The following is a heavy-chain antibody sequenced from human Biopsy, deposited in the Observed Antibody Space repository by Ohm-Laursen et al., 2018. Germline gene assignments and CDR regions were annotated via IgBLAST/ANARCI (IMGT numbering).Heavy chain of an antibody. CDR1: GGTFTTYG. Sequence: SSVKVSCKASGGTFTTYGFNWVRQAPGQGLEWMGRIIPILGRPTYAQTFLGRVTITADSPTSTVDMELTSLTSDDTAVYFCAREAIGYQLPCDDWGQGTLVTVSS. D-gene: IGHD2-2*01. CDR2: IIPILGRP. V-gene: IGHV1-69*04. CDR3: AREAIGYQLPCDD. J-gene: IGHJ4*02.